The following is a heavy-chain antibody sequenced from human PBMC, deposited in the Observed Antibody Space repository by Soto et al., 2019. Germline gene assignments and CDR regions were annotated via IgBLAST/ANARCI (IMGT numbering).Heavy chain of an antibody. CDR3: ARAPKVSRSSQTRPDF. CDR1: GGSFICYY. J-gene: IGHJ4*02. D-gene: IGHD6-6*01. Sequence: SVILSLAGSIYGGSFICYYWIWILQAPGEGLEWIVEISQSLNTKYSPSLKSRVSISIHTSQKQLPLTLASVSAADPAVHYCARAPKVSRSSQTRPDFWGQGTLVNVSS. V-gene: IGHV4-34*01. CDR2: ISQSLNT.